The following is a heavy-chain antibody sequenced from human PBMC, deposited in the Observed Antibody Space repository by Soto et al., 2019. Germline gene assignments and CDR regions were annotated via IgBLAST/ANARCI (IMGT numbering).Heavy chain of an antibody. CDR3: AAGGYRNWFDP. D-gene: IGHD3-16*02. Sequence: ASVKVSCKISGDSLTDLSIHWVRQAPGKGLEWMGGFDYEDDEAIYAEKFQGRVTMTEDTSTGTAYVELSSLRYEDSAVYYCAAGGYRNWFDPWGQGTLVTVSS. CDR1: GDSLTDLS. V-gene: IGHV1-24*01. J-gene: IGHJ5*02. CDR2: FDYEDDEA.